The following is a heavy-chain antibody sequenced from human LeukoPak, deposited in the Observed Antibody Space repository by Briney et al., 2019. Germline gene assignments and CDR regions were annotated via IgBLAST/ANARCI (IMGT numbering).Heavy chain of an antibody. Sequence: SQTLSLTCTVSGVSISDSSYFWSWIRQPAGKGLEWIGRMDISGSTNYNPSLQSRVTSSLDTSKNQFSLKLTSVTAADTAVYYCARSPTDYGDYEWYFDLWGRGTLVTVSS. V-gene: IGHV4-61*02. CDR3: ARSPTDYGDYEWYFDL. D-gene: IGHD4-17*01. CDR2: MDISGST. CDR1: GVSISDSSYF. J-gene: IGHJ2*01.